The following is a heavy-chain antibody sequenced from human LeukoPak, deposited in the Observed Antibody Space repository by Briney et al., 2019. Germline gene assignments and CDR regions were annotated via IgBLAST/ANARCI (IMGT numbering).Heavy chain of an antibody. CDR3: RLPDY. CDR1: GGSISSSSYY. V-gene: IGHV4-39*01. J-gene: IGHJ4*02. Sequence: SETLSLICTVSGGSISSSSYYWGWIRQPPGKGLEWIGSIYYSGSTYYNPSLKSRVTISVVTSKNQFSLKLSSVTAADTAVYYCRLPDYWGQGTLVTVSS. D-gene: IGHD5-18*01. CDR2: IYYSGST.